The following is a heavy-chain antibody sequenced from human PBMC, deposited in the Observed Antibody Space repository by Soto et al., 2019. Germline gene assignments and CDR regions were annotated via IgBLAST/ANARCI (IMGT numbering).Heavy chain of an antibody. CDR3: ARGNRIAAAGTGYFDY. J-gene: IGHJ4*02. D-gene: IGHD6-13*01. V-gene: IGHV4-34*01. CDR1: GGSFSGYY. CDR2: INHSGST. Sequence: SETLSLTCAVYGGSFSGYYWSWIRQPPGKGLEWIGEINHSGSTNYNPSLKSRVTISVDTSKNQFSLKLSSVTAADTAVYYCARGNRIAAAGTGYFDYWGQGTRVTVSS.